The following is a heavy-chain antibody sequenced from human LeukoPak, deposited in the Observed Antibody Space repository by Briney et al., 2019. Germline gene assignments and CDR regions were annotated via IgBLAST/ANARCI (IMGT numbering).Heavy chain of an antibody. J-gene: IGHJ4*02. V-gene: IGHV3-74*01. CDR3: ARDDRYSAFDY. CDR1: GFTFSSYW. CDR2: INSDGSST. Sequence: PGGSLRLSCAASGFTFSSYWMRWVRQAPGKGLVWVSRINSDGSSTSYADSVKGRFTISRDNAKNTLYLQMNSLRAEDTAVYYCARDDRYSAFDYWGQGTLVTVSS. D-gene: IGHD5-18*01.